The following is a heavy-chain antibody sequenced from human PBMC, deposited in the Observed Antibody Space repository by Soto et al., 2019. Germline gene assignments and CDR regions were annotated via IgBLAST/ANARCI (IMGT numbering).Heavy chain of an antibody. Sequence: QMQLVQSGPEVKKPGTSVKVSCKASGFTFTSSAMQWVRQARGQRLEWIGWIVVGSGNTNYAQKFQERVTITRDMPKSTAYRELSSLRSEDPAVYYCAAVPWYYYDSSGPLDYWGQGTLVTVSS. V-gene: IGHV1-58*02. CDR2: IVVGSGNT. J-gene: IGHJ4*02. CDR3: AAVPWYYYDSSGPLDY. D-gene: IGHD3-22*01. CDR1: GFTFTSSA.